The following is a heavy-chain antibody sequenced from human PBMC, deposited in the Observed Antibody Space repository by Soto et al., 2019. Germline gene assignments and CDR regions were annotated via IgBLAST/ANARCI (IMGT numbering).Heavy chain of an antibody. D-gene: IGHD1-26*01. CDR3: ARATYYFAY. V-gene: IGHV4-61*01. CDR1: CGSVSSGSYY. Sequence: QVQLQESGPGLVKPSETLSLTCTVSCGSVSSGSYYWRWIRQPPGKGLEWIGYIYYRVSTNYNPSLKSRVNLSVDSSNSKVSPKPSSVTDAETAVYYCARATYYFAYWCQGTLDTVS. CDR2: IYYRVST. J-gene: IGHJ4*02.